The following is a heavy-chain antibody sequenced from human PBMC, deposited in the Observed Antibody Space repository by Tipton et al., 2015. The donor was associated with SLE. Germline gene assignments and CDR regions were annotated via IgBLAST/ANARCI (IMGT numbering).Heavy chain of an antibody. CDR3: TRGSAGFDI. CDR1: GFTFSSYW. Sequence: SLRLSCAASGFTFSSYWMHWVRQAPGKGLVWVSRINGDGSRANYADSVKGRFTISRDNAKNTVYLQMNSLRPEDTAVYYCTRGSAGFDIWGQGTLVTVSS. V-gene: IGHV3-74*01. D-gene: IGHD2-15*01. J-gene: IGHJ3*02. CDR2: INGDGSRA.